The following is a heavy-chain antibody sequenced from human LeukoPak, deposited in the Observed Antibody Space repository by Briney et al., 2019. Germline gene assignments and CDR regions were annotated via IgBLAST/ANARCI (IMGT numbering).Heavy chain of an antibody. J-gene: IGHJ4*02. CDR3: ARDRVVYGDSPNFDY. CDR2: ISSSGSAI. V-gene: IGHV3-48*03. Sequence: PGGSLRLSCAASGFTLSSYEMTWVRQAPGKGLEWISYISSSGSAIYYADSVKGRFTISRDNAKNSLYLQMNSLRAEDTAVYYCARDRVVYGDSPNFDYWGQGTLVTVSS. D-gene: IGHD4-17*01. CDR1: GFTLSSYE.